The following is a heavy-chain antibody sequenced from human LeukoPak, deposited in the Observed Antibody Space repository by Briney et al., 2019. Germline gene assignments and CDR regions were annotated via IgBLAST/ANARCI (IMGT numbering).Heavy chain of an antibody. CDR3: VKSPGSGWPV. CDR1: GFTFSNYW. Sequence: GGSLRLSCAASGFTFSNYWMHWVRQAPGKGLLWVSRINSDGSSTNYADSVKGRFTISRDNSKNTLYFEMSSLRVEDTAVYYCVKSPGSGWPVWGQGTLLTVSS. V-gene: IGHV3-74*01. CDR2: INSDGSST. J-gene: IGHJ4*02. D-gene: IGHD6-19*01.